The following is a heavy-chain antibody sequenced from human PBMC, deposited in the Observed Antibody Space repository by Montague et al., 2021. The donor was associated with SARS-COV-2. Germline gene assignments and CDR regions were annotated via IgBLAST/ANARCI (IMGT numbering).Heavy chain of an antibody. CDR3: VRDPGMNGLDI. J-gene: IGHJ3*02. Sequence: SLRLSCAASGFSFSSFSMHWVRQAPGKGLESLAVVSTDVNEKYYSGSVRGRFTISGDNSKNTVSLQVNSLRVEDTAVYYCVRDPGMNGLDIWGQGTRVTVSS. CDR1: GFSFSSFS. CDR2: VSTDVNEK. D-gene: IGHD2-8*01. V-gene: IGHV3-30*04.